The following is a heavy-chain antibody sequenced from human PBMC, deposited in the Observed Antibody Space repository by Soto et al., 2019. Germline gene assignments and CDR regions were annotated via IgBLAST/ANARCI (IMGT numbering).Heavy chain of an antibody. Sequence: GGSLRLSCSTSGFNFGDYGMTWFRQAPGKGLEWVGLIRSKSYGKTTEYAVSATGRFTISRDDFKRIAYLEMNSLKADDTAVYYRTRERCDYGDPKWYFDLWGRXTLVTVSS. CDR1: GFNFGDYG. CDR2: IRSKSYGKTT. J-gene: IGHJ2*01. CDR3: TRERCDYGDPKWYFDL. V-gene: IGHV3-49*03. D-gene: IGHD4-17*01.